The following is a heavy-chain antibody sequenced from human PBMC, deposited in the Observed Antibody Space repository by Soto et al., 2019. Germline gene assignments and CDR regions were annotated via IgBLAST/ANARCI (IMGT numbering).Heavy chain of an antibody. CDR3: ARDSLDYGDGLGYYYGMDV. CDR2: IYYSGST. Sequence: QVQLQESGPGLVKPSQTLSLTCTVSGGSISSGGYYWSWIRQHPGKGLEWIGYIYYSGSTYYNPSLKSRVTISVDTAKNQFSLKLSSVTAADTAVYYCARDSLDYGDGLGYYYGMDVWGQGTTVTVSS. CDR1: GGSISSGGYY. V-gene: IGHV4-31*03. D-gene: IGHD4-17*01. J-gene: IGHJ6*02.